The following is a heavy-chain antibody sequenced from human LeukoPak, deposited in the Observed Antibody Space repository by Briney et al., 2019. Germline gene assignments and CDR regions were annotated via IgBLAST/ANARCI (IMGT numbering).Heavy chain of an antibody. V-gene: IGHV4-38-2*02. Sequence: PSETLSLTCTVSGYSISSGYYWGWIRQPPGKGLEWIGSIYHSGSTYYNPSLKSRVTISVDTSKNQFSLKLSSVTAADTAVYYCAKVLGSYTGGYYFDYWGQGTLVTVSS. CDR3: AKVLGSYTGGYYFDY. CDR2: IYHSGST. CDR1: GYSISSGYY. D-gene: IGHD1-26*01. J-gene: IGHJ4*02.